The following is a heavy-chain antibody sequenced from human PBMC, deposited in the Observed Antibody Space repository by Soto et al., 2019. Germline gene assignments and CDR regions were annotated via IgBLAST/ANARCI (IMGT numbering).Heavy chain of an antibody. J-gene: IGHJ5*02. CDR3: ASGALFWFGVSLNDHFVP. D-gene: IGHD3-10*01. CDR1: GDSISSGDYC. Sequence: QVQLQESGPGLVKPSQTLSLTCTVSGDSISSGDYCWSWIRQPPGKGLEWIGYIHYNDVAYYNPNLKGAVTISQAASKNQCSQRPDSVTAGDPTVYLCASGALFWFGVSLNDHFVPWGQGTLVTVPS. V-gene: IGHV4-30-4*01. CDR2: IHYNDVA.